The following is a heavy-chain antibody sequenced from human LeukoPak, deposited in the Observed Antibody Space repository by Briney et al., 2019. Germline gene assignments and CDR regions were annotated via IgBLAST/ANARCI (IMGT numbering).Heavy chain of an antibody. CDR1: GGTFSSYA. D-gene: IGHD3-10*01. J-gene: IGHJ6*03. Sequence: ASVKVSCKASGGTFSSYAISWVRQAPGQGLEWMGGIIPIFGTANYAQKFQGRVTITADESTSTAYMELSSLRSEDTAVYYCARGSITMVRGVIRDAYYYYYMDVWGKGTTVTISS. CDR3: ARGSITMVRGVIRDAYYYYYMDV. CDR2: IIPIFGTA. V-gene: IGHV1-69*13.